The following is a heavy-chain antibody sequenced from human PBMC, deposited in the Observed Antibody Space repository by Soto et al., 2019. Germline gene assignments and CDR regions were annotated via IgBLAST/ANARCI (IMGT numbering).Heavy chain of an antibody. Sequence: SSETLSLTCAVYGGSFSGYYWSWIRQPPGKWLEWIGEINHSGSTNYNPSLKSRVTISVDTSKNQFSLKLSSVTAADTAVYYCARGWDIVVVPAAIQNYYYGMDVWGQGXTVTVYS. CDR2: INHSGST. CDR3: ARGWDIVVVPAAIQNYYYGMDV. V-gene: IGHV4-34*01. D-gene: IGHD2-2*02. CDR1: GGSFSGYY. J-gene: IGHJ6*02.